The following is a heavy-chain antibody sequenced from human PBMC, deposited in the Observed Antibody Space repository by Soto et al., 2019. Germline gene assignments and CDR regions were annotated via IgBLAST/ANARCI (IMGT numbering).Heavy chain of an antibody. CDR3: ARERPDGARLDP. Sequence: PSETLSVTCTVSGGSIISGDYYWIWIRQPPGKGLEWIGYIYHSGSTYYNPSLKSRVTISVDTSKNQFSLKLSSVTAADTAVYYCARERPDGARLDPWGQGTLVTVSS. V-gene: IGHV4-30-4*01. J-gene: IGHJ5*02. D-gene: IGHD6-6*01. CDR2: IYHSGST. CDR1: GGSIISGDYY.